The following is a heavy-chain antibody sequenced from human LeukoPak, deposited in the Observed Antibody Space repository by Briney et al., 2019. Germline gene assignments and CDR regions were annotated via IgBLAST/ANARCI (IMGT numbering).Heavy chain of an antibody. J-gene: IGHJ4*02. CDR3: ARASYYYDSSGYYYFDY. Sequence: SQTLSLTCTVSGGSISSGGYYWSWIRQHPGKGLEWIGYLYYSGSTYYNPSLKSRVTISVDTSKNQFSLKLSSVTAADTAVYYCARASYYYDSSGYYYFDYWGQGTLVTVSS. V-gene: IGHV4-31*03. CDR1: GGSISSGGYY. CDR2: LYYSGST. D-gene: IGHD3-22*01.